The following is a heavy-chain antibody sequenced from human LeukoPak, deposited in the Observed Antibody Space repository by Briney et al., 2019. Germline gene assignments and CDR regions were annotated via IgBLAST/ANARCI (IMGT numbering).Heavy chain of an antibody. CDR1: GGSFSGYC. CDR2: INHSGST. J-gene: IGHJ4*02. Sequence: SETLSLTCAVYGGSFSGYCWSWIRQPPGKGLEWIGEINHSGSTNYNPSLKSRVTISVDTSKNQFSLKLSSVTAADTAVYYCATFTAMVPNWGQGTLVTVSS. D-gene: IGHD5-18*01. CDR3: ATFTAMVPN. V-gene: IGHV4-34*01.